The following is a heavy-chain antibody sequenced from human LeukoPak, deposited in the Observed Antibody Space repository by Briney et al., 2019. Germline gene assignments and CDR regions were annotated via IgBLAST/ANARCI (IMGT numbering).Heavy chain of an antibody. Sequence: PSETLSLTCTVSGGSISSSSYYWGWIRQPPGKGLEWIGSIYYSGSTYYNPSLNSRVTISVDTSKNQFSLKLSSVTAADTAVYYCARLYVVVVAATLYNWFDPWGQGTLVTVSS. J-gene: IGHJ5*02. V-gene: IGHV4-39*01. CDR2: IYYSGST. CDR3: ARLYVVVVAATLYNWFDP. D-gene: IGHD2-15*01. CDR1: GGSISSSSYY.